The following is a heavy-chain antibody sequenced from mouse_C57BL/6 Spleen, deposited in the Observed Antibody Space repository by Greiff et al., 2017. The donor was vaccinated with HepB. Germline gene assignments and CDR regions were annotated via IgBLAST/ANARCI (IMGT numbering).Heavy chain of an antibody. V-gene: IGHV2-2*01. Sequence: VKLQESGPGLVQPSQSLSITCTVSGFSLTSYGVHWVRQSPGKGLEWLGVIWSGGSTDYNAAFISRLSISKDNSKSQVFFKMNSLQADDTAIYYCARNNDGNCLDYWGQGTTLTVSS. CDR3: ARNNDGNCLDY. D-gene: IGHD2-1*01. CDR1: GFSLTSYG. CDR2: IWSGGST. J-gene: IGHJ2*01.